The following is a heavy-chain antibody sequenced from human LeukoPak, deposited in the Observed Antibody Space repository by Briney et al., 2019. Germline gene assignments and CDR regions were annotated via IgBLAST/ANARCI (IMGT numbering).Heavy chain of an antibody. D-gene: IGHD2-15*01. CDR1: GYTFTGYY. CDR2: IIPIFGTA. Sequence: SVKVSCKASGYTFTGYYMHWVRQAPGQGLEWMGGIIPIFGTANYAQKFQGRVTITADKSTSTAYMELSSLRSEDTAVYYCARDIVVVVAATQPGANYYYYYYMDVWGKGTTVTVSS. CDR3: ARDIVVVVAATQPGANYYYYYYMDV. J-gene: IGHJ6*03. V-gene: IGHV1-69*06.